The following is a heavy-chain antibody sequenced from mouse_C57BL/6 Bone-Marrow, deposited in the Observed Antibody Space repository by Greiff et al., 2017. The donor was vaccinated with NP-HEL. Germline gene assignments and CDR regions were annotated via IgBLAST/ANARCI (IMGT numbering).Heavy chain of an antibody. CDR2: ISNGGGST. CDR1: GFTFSDYY. D-gene: IGHD1-1*01. CDR3: ARQGLLRSGYFDY. J-gene: IGHJ2*01. Sequence: EVKLMESGGGLVQPGGSLKLSCAASGFTFSDYYMYWVRQTPEKRLEWVAYISNGGGSTYYPDTVKGRFTISRDNAKNTLYLQMSRLKSEDTAMYYCARQGLLRSGYFDYWGQGTTLTVSS. V-gene: IGHV5-12*01.